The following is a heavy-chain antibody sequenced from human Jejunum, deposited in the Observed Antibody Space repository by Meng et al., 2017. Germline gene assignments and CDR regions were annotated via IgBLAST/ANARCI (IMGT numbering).Heavy chain of an antibody. CDR2: IDPSEST. V-gene: IGHV4-4*02. CDR1: GASMSRTNW. CDR3: ARAYCTDVSCHDFFDS. J-gene: IGHJ4*02. Sequence: LQVSGPGLGKPSGTLSLPCAVSGASMSRTNWWSWVRQPPGKGLEWIGKIDPSESTHYNPSLKGRVTISADRSKNQFSLRLTSVTAADTAIYYCARAYCTDVSCHDFFDSWGQGTLVTVSS. D-gene: IGHD2-8*01.